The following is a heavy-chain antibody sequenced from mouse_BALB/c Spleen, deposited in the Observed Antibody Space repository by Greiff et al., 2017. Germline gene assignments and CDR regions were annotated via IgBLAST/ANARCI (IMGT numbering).Heavy chain of an antibody. CDR3: ARDYDYDEGYFDY. Sequence: EVQLVESGGGLVKPGGSLKLSCAASGFTFSSYAMSWVRQSPEKRLEWVAEISSGGSYTYYPDTVTGRFTISRDNAKNTLYLEMSSLRSEDTAMYYCARDYDYDEGYFDYWGQGTTLTVSS. J-gene: IGHJ2*01. CDR1: GFTFSSYA. CDR2: ISSGGSYT. D-gene: IGHD2-4*01. V-gene: IGHV5-9-4*01.